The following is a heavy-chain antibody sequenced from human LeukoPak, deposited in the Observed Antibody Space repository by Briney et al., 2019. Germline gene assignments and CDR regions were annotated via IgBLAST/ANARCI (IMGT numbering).Heavy chain of an antibody. CDR1: GFTFSSYG. CDR3: ASLDYGTLGY. Sequence: GGSLRLSCAASGFTFSSYGMHWVRQAPGKGLEWVAVIWYDGSSKYYADSVKGRFTISRDNSKNTLYLQMNSLRAEDTAVYYCASLDYGTLGYWGQGTLVTVSS. D-gene: IGHD4-17*01. CDR2: IWYDGSSK. V-gene: IGHV3-33*01. J-gene: IGHJ4*02.